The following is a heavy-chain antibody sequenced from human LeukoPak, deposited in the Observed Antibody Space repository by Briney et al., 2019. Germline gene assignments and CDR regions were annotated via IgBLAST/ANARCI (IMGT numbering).Heavy chain of an antibody. CDR3: ARTNYYYYYMDV. J-gene: IGHJ6*03. CDR2: IYYSGST. V-gene: IGHV4-39*01. Sequence: KPSETLSLTCTVSGGSISSSSYYWGWIRQPPGKGLEWIGSIYYSGSTYYNPSLKSRVTISVDTSKNQFSLKLSSVTAADTAVYYCARTNYYYYYMDVWGKGTTVTISS. CDR1: GGSISSSSYY.